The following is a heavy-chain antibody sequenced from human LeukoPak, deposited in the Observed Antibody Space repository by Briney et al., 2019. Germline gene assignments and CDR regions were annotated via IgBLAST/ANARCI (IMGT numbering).Heavy chain of an antibody. J-gene: IGHJ4*02. Sequence: SETLSLTCAVSGYSISSGYYWGWIRQPPGKGLEWIGSIYHSGSTYYNPSLKSRVTISVDTSKNQFSLKLSSVTAADTAVYYCARSPDIIVVPAAYLDYWGQGTLVTVSS. CDR3: ARSPDIIVVPAAYLDY. CDR2: IYHSGST. V-gene: IGHV4-38-2*01. D-gene: IGHD2-2*01. CDR1: GYSISSGYY.